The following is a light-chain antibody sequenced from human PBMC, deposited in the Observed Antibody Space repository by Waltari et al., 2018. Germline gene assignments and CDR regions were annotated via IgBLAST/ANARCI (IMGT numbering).Light chain of an antibody. CDR1: QIVFKY. CDR2: ATA. V-gene: IGKV3-11*01. Sequence: EFVLIQSPATLSWSAGKRVTLSCRPSQIVFKYLAWYQLKPGQAPRLLIYATAKMATGIPARFSGSGSGTDFTLTISNPETEDFALYYCQQGSILPLTFGGGTKVEIK. CDR3: QQGSILPLT. J-gene: IGKJ4*01.